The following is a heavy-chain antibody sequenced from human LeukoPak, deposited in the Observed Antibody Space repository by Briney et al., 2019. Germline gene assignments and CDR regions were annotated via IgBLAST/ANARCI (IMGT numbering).Heavy chain of an antibody. CDR2: IYRGDSET. J-gene: IGHJ6*03. V-gene: IGHV5-51*01. CDR3: ARHRCPSESSFYYYMDV. CDR1: GYIFNNYW. D-gene: IGHD4-17*01. Sequence: GESLKISCKGSGYIFNNYWIGWVRQMPGKGLEWMGIIYRGDSETRYSPSFQGQVTMSVDKSISTAYLQWSSLKASDTAMYFCARHRCPSESSFYYYMDVSGKGTTVTVSS.